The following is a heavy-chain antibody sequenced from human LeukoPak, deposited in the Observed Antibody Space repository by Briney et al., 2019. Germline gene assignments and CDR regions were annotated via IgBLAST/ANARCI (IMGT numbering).Heavy chain of an antibody. V-gene: IGHV4-59*08. CDR2: IYYSGST. CDR1: GGSISSYY. D-gene: IGHD5-12*01. J-gene: IGHJ4*02. Sequence: PSETLSLTCTVSGGSISSYYWSWIRQPPGKGLEWIGYIYYSGSTNYNPSLKSRATISVDTSKNQFSLKLSSVTAADTAVYYCARSTGYSGYGDWGQGTLVTVSS. CDR3: ARSTGYSGYGD.